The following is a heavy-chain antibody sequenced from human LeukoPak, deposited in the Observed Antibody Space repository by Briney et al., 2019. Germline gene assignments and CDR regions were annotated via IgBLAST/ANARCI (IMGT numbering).Heavy chain of an antibody. V-gene: IGHV3-11*04. CDR3: ARDYYGGGWFDP. Sequence: GGSLRLSCAASGFTFSDYYMSWIPQAPPKPLEWVSYIGSSGSTIYYADSVKGRFTTSRDNAKNSLYLQMSSLRAEDTAVYYCARDYYGGGWFDPWGQGTLVTVSS. J-gene: IGHJ5*02. CDR1: GFTFSDYY. D-gene: IGHD4-23*01. CDR2: IGSSGSTI.